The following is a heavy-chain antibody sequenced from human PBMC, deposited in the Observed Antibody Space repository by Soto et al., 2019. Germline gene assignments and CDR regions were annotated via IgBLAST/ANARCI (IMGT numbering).Heavy chain of an antibody. J-gene: IGHJ4*02. D-gene: IGHD6-13*01. V-gene: IGHV3-23*01. CDR1: GFTFSSYA. Sequence: GGSLRLSCAASGFTFSSYAMSWVRQAPGKGLEWVSAISGSGGSTYYADSVKGRFTISRDNSKNTLFFQMNSLRAEDTAVYYCAKDSSSWLYFDYWGQGTLVTVSS. CDR3: AKDSSSWLYFDY. CDR2: ISGSGGST.